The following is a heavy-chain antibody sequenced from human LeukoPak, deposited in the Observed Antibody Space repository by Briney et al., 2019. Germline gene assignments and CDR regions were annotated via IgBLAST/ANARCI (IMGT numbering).Heavy chain of an antibody. J-gene: IGHJ6*02. D-gene: IGHD3-22*01. V-gene: IGHV3-23*01. CDR1: GFTFSSYA. CDR2: ISGSGGST. CDR3: AKCHYYDSSGCYYGMDV. Sequence: GGSLRLSCAASGFTFSSYAMSWVRQAPGKGLEWGSAISGSGGSTYYADSVKGRFTISRDNSKNTLYLQMNSLRAEDTAVYYCAKCHYYDSSGCYYGMDVWGQGTTVTVSS.